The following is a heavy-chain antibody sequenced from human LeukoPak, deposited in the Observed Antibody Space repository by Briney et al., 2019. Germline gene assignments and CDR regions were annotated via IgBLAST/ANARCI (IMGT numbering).Heavy chain of an antibody. Sequence: QVQLQESGPGLVRPSETLCLTCTVSGVSMTYYYWTWIRQPPRKGLEWIGYIYYSGNTNYNPSLKSRVTISVDTSKNQFSLMLGSVTAADTAVFYCARQRGGYVDYWGQGTLVTVSS. CDR2: IYYSGNT. J-gene: IGHJ4*02. CDR1: GVSMTYYY. V-gene: IGHV4-59*08. CDR3: ARQRGGYVDY. D-gene: IGHD2-15*01.